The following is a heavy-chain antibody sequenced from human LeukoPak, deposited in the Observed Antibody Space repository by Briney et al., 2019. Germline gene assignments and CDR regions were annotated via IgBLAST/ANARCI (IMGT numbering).Heavy chain of an antibody. D-gene: IGHD5-18*01. CDR1: GFTFSSYG. J-gene: IGHJ4*02. V-gene: IGHV3-30*18. CDR2: ISYDGSNK. CDR3: AKDIADAAMVLDY. Sequence: GGSLRLSCAASGFTFSSYGMHWVRQAPGKGLEWVAVISYDGSNKYYADSVKGRFTISRDNSKNTLYLHMNSLRAEDTAVYYCAKDIADAAMVLDYWGQGTLVTVSS.